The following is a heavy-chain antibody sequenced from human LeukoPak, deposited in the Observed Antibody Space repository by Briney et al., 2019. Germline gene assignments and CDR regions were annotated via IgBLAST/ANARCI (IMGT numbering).Heavy chain of an antibody. CDR2: INSDGSST. D-gene: IGHD3-22*01. V-gene: IGHV3-74*01. CDR3: ARDQYYYDSSGYFDAFDI. CDR1: GXTFSSYW. J-gene: IGHJ3*02. Sequence: GGSLRLSCAASGXTFSSYWMHWVRQAPGKGLVWVSRINSDGSSTSYADSVKGRFTISRDNAKNTLYLQMNSLRAEDTAVYYCARDQYYYDSSGYFDAFDIWGQGTMVTVSS.